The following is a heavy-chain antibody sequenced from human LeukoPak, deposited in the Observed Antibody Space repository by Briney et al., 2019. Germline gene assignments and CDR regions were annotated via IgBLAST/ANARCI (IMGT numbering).Heavy chain of an antibody. V-gene: IGHV3-48*01. Sequence: PGGSLRLSCAASGFTVNSNFMNWVRQAPGKGLEWVSYISSSSSTIYYADSVKGRFTISRDNAKNSLYLQMNSLRAEDTAVYYCARVSSTSVGYWGQGTLVTVSS. D-gene: IGHD1-26*01. CDR2: ISSSSSTI. CDR1: GFTVNSNF. CDR3: ARVSSTSVGY. J-gene: IGHJ4*02.